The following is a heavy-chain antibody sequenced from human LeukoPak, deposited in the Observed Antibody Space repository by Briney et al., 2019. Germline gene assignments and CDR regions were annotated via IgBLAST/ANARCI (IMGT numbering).Heavy chain of an antibody. D-gene: IGHD1-26*01. J-gene: IGHJ4*02. CDR1: GASISNYY. CDR2: VYTSGST. CDR3: AGRDY. V-gene: IGHV4-4*07. Sequence: SETLSLTCTVSGASISNYYWSWIRQPAGKGLEWIGRVYTSGSTNYNPSLKSRVTISVDKSKNQFFLKLSSVTAADTAVYYRAGRDYWGQGTLVTVSS.